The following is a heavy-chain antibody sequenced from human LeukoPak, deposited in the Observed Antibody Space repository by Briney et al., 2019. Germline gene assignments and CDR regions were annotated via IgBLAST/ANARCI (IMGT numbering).Heavy chain of an antibody. J-gene: IGHJ4*02. D-gene: IGHD4-17*01. V-gene: IGHV1-69*04. CDR2: IIPILGIA. CDR1: GGTFSSYT. Sequence: SVKVSCKASGGTFSSYTISWVRQAPGQGLEWMGRIIPILGIANYAQKFQGRVTITADKSTSAAYMELSSLRSEDTAVYYCAREISMTTVPNGAFDYWGQGTLVTVSS. CDR3: AREISMTTVPNGAFDY.